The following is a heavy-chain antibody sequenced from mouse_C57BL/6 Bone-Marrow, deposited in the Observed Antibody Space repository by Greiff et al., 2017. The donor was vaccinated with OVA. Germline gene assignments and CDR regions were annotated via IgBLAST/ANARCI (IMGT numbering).Heavy chain of an antibody. CDR3: ARYLASYGIAY. Sequence: VHLQQSGAELAKPGASVKLSCKASGYTFTSYDMTWVKQRPGKSLEWIGEINPNSGVTYYNETFKGKATLTVDKSSSTAYMELRSLTSEDSAVYFCARYLASYGIAYWGQGTSVTGSS. J-gene: IGHJ4*01. V-gene: IGHV1-81*01. D-gene: IGHD2-10*02. CDR2: INPNSGVT. CDR1: GYTFTSYD.